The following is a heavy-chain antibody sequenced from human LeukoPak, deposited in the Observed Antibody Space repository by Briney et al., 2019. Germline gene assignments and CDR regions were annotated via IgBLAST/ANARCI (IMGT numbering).Heavy chain of an antibody. J-gene: IGHJ4*02. D-gene: IGHD5-18*01. Sequence: GGSLRLSCAASGFTFSSYGMNWVRQAPGKGLEWVAVTSYDGGLKFYADSVKGRFTISRDNSKNTLYLQMNSLRAEDTAVYYCARDLVQLWSKDFWGQGTLVTVSS. CDR2: TSYDGGLK. CDR1: GFTFSSYG. CDR3: ARDLVQLWSKDF. V-gene: IGHV3-30*03.